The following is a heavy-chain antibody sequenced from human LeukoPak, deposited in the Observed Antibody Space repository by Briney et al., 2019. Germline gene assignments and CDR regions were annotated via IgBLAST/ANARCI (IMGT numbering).Heavy chain of an antibody. V-gene: IGHV3-7*03. D-gene: IGHD2-8*01. CDR1: GFTFNSYA. J-gene: IGHJ4*02. CDR2: IKGDGSEK. CDR3: ARDKYGGTDY. Sequence: GGSLRLSCAASGFTFNSYAMHWVRQAPGKGLEWLANIKGDGSEKYYVDSVKGRLTISRDNAKNSLYLQMKSLRVEDTAVYYCARDKYGGTDYWGQGTLVTVSS.